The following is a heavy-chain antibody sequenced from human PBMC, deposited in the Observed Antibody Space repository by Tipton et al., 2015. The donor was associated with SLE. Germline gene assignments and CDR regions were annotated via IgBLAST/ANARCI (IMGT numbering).Heavy chain of an antibody. CDR3: ATGHFDF. CDR1: GDSITSDIYY. D-gene: IGHD1-1*01. Sequence: TLSLTCFVSGDSITSDIYYWGWIRQPPGKGLEWIGEIDHSGSTNSNPSLKSRVSMSVDTSRNQFSLRLKSVTAADTAVYYCATGHFDFWGQGRLVTVSS. V-gene: IGHV4-39*07. J-gene: IGHJ5*01. CDR2: IDHSGST.